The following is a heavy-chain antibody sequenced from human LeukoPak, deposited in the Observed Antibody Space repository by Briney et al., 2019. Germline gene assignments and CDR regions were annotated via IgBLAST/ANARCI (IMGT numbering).Heavy chain of an antibody. J-gene: IGHJ4*02. CDR3: ARGPFLYSSSSYYFYY. D-gene: IGHD6-6*01. Sequence: GGSLRLSCAASGFTFSSYGMHWVRQAPGKGLEWVAVIWYDGSNKYYADSVKGRFTISRDNSKNTLYLQMNSLRAEDTAVYYCARGPFLYSSSSYYFYYWGQGALVTVSS. CDR2: IWYDGSNK. V-gene: IGHV3-33*01. CDR1: GFTFSSYG.